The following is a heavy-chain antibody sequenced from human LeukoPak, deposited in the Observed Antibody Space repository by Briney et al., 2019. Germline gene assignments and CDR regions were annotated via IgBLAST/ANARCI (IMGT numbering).Heavy chain of an antibody. CDR1: GYTFTSYG. V-gene: IGHV1-18*01. Sequence: KPGASVKVSCKASGYTFTSYGISWVRQAPGQGLEWIGWISAYNGNTNYAQKLQGRVTMTTDTSTSTAYMELRSLRSDDTAVYYCARAEARDYYDSSGSGGPFDPWGQGTLVTVSS. D-gene: IGHD3-22*01. J-gene: IGHJ5*02. CDR3: ARAEARDYYDSSGSGGPFDP. CDR2: ISAYNGNT.